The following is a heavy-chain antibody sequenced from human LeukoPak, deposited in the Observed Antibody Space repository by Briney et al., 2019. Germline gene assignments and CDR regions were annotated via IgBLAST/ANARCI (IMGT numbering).Heavy chain of an antibody. D-gene: IGHD2-21*01. J-gene: IGHJ4*02. CDR2: IYYSGST. CDR3: ARRVGNDGDSLDY. Sequence: SETLSLTCTVSGGSISSSSYYWGWIRQPPGKGLERIGSIYYSGSTYYNPSLKSRVTISVDTSKNQFSLKLSSVTAADTAVYYCARRVGNDGDSLDYWGQGTLVTVSS. CDR1: GGSISSSSYY. V-gene: IGHV4-39*01.